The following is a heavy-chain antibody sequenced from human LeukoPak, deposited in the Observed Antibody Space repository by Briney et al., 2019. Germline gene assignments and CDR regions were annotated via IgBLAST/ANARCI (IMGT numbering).Heavy chain of an antibody. CDR2: IYYSGST. CDR3: ARDRGYNWNFYDY. V-gene: IGHV4-59*11. J-gene: IGHJ4*02. D-gene: IGHD1-7*01. Sequence: PSETLSLTCTVSGGSISSHYWSWIRQPPGKGLEWIGYIYYSGSTNYNPSLKSRVTLSVDTSKNQFSLKLSSVTAADTAVYYCARDRGYNWNFYDYWGQGTLVTVSS. CDR1: GGSISSHY.